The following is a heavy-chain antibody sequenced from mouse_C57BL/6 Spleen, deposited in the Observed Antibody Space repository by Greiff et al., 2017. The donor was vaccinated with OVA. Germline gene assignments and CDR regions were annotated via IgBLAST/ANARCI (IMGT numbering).Heavy chain of an antibody. CDR3: ARSSSGRYYAMDY. V-gene: IGHV1-82*01. CDR2: IYPGDGDT. J-gene: IGHJ4*01. D-gene: IGHD3-2*02. Sequence: VKVVESGPELVKPGASVKISCKASGYAFSSSWMNWVKQRPGKGLEWIGRIYPGDGDTNYNGKFKGKATLTADKSSSTAYMQLSSLTSEDSAVYFCARSSSGRYYAMDYWGQGTSVTVSS. CDR1: GYAFSSSW.